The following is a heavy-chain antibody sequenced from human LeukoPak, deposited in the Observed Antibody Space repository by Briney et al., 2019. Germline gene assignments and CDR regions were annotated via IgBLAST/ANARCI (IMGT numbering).Heavy chain of an antibody. V-gene: IGHV4-61*01. CDR2: IYYSGST. Sequence: SETLSLTCTVSGGSISSSSYYWSWIRQPPGKGLEWIGYIYYSGSTNYNPSLKSRVTISVDTSKNQFSLKLSSVTAADTAVYYCARGYPYGSYVDYWGQGTLVTVSS. CDR1: GGSISSSSYY. D-gene: IGHD1-26*01. J-gene: IGHJ4*02. CDR3: ARGYPYGSYVDY.